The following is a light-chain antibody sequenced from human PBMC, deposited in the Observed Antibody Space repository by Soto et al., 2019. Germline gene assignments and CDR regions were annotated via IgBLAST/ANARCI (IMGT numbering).Light chain of an antibody. CDR3: CSYAGTGTFGGYV. Sequence: QSALTQPASVSGSPGQSITISCTGTSSDVGSYHLVSWFQQHPGKAPKLMIYEGTKRPSGVSNRFSGSKSGNTASLTIPGLQAEDEADYYCCSYAGTGTFGGYVFGTGTKLTVL. V-gene: IGLV2-23*03. CDR1: SSDVGSYHL. J-gene: IGLJ1*01. CDR2: EGT.